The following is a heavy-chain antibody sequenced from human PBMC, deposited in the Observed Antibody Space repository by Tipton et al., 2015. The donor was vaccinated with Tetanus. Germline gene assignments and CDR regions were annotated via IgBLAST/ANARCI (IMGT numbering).Heavy chain of an antibody. D-gene: IGHD3-22*01. V-gene: IGHV4-31*03. CDR1: GGSISSDGAY. CDR3: ARVVPYYYDTSGHHGEYFQE. Sequence: TLSLTCTVSGGSISSDGAYWSWIRQHPGEGLEWIGYISNSGSTYYNPSLKSRVTISVDTSKNQFSLTVSSVTAADTAVYYCARVVPYYYDTSGHHGEYFQEWGQGTQVIVSS. J-gene: IGHJ1*01. CDR2: ISNSGST.